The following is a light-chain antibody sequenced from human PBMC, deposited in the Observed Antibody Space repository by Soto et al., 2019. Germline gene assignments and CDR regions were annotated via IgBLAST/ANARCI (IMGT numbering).Light chain of an antibody. CDR1: SSNIGNNY. J-gene: IGLJ3*02. V-gene: IGLV1-51*02. CDR3: GAWASSLSRWV. CDR2: EDD. Sequence: QSVLTQPPSVSAAPGQKVTISCSGSSSNIGNNYVSWYQQLPGTAPKLLIYEDDKRPSGIPDRFSGSKSGASATLGITGLQTGDEADYYCGAWASSLSRWVFGGGTKVTVL.